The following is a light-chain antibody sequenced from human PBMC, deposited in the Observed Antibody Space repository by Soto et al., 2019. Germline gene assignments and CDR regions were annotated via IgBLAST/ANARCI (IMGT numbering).Light chain of an antibody. Sequence: EIVLTQSPATLSLSPGERATLSCRASQSVTNYVAWYQQKPGQAPRLLIYDASNRATGIPARFSGSGSGTDFTLTISSLEPEDFAVYYCQQRDDLYTFGQGTKLELK. J-gene: IGKJ2*01. V-gene: IGKV3-11*01. CDR3: QQRDDLYT. CDR2: DAS. CDR1: QSVTNY.